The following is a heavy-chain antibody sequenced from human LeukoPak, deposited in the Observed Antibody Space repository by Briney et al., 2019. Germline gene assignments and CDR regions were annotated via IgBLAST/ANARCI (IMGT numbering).Heavy chain of an antibody. V-gene: IGHV3-7*01. Sequence: PGGSLRLSCAASGFIFSTYWMSWVRQAPGKGLEWVANIEEDGSESHYVDSVKGRFTISRDNSKNTLFLQMNSLRAEDTALYYCAKGTCASGYCSFDSWGQGTLVTVSS. J-gene: IGHJ4*02. D-gene: IGHD3-22*01. CDR3: AKGTCASGYCSFDS. CDR2: IEEDGSES. CDR1: GFIFSTYW.